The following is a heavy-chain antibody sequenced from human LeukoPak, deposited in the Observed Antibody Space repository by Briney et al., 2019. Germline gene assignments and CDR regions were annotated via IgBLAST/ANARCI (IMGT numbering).Heavy chain of an antibody. CDR1: GGSISSGDYY. D-gene: IGHD2-15*01. Sequence: SETLSLTCTVSGGSISSGDYYWSWIRQPPGKGLEWIGYIYHSGSTYYNPSLKSRVTISVDRSKNQFSLKLSSVTAADTAVYYCARGAATFDYWGQGTLVTVSS. CDR2: IYHSGST. V-gene: IGHV4-30-2*01. J-gene: IGHJ4*02. CDR3: ARGAATFDY.